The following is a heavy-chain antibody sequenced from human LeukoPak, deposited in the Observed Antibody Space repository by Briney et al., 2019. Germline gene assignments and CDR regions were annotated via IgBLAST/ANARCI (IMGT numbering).Heavy chain of an antibody. CDR3: AREEGSRYYFDY. J-gene: IGHJ4*02. D-gene: IGHD1-26*01. V-gene: IGHV4-59*01. CDR2: INYSGTT. Sequence: SETLSLTCSVSDGSISSYYWSWMRQPPGKGGEGIGYINYSGTTNDNPSLKSRVTISVDTSKNQFSLKLSSVTAADTAVYYCAREEGSRYYFDYWGQGTLVTVSS. CDR1: DGSISSYY.